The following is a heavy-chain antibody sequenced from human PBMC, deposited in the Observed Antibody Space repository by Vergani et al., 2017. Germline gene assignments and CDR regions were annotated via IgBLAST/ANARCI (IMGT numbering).Heavy chain of an antibody. CDR3: ARGVAAAGTLRGSAHFDY. CDR2: IIPIFGTA. J-gene: IGHJ4*02. D-gene: IGHD6-13*01. CDR1: GGTFSSYA. Sequence: QVQLVKSGAEVKKPGSSVKVSCKASGGTFSSYAISWVRQAPGQGLEWMGGIIPIFGTANYAQKFQGRVTITADESTSTAYMELSSLRSEDTAVYYCARGVAAAGTLRGSAHFDYWGQGTLVTVSS. V-gene: IGHV1-69*01.